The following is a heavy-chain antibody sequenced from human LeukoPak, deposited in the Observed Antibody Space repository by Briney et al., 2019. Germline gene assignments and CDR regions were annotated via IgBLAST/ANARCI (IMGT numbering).Heavy chain of an antibody. Sequence: GGSLRLSCAGSEFTFNNYAMNWVRQTPGKGLEWVAAISGTGGTTYYADSVKGRSTISRDNSKNTLYPQMNSLRAEDTAVYYCARDHKGYSYGYRGGYYHYYYMDVWGKGTTVTVSS. CDR1: EFTFNNYA. J-gene: IGHJ6*03. D-gene: IGHD5-18*01. CDR3: ARDHKGYSYGYRGGYYHYYYMDV. CDR2: ISGTGGTT. V-gene: IGHV3-23*01.